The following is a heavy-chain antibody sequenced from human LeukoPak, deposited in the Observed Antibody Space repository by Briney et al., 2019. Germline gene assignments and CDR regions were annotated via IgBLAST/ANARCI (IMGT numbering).Heavy chain of an antibody. D-gene: IGHD1-26*01. V-gene: IGHV4-34*01. J-gene: IGHJ4*02. Sequence: PSETLSLTCAVYGGSFSGYYWSWIRQPPGKGLEWIGEINHRGSTNYNPSLKSRVTISVDTSKNQFSLKLSSVTAADTAVYYCARDSLGAGTVGATSGYWGQGTLVTVSS. CDR1: GGSFSGYY. CDR3: ARDSLGAGTVGATSGY. CDR2: INHRGST.